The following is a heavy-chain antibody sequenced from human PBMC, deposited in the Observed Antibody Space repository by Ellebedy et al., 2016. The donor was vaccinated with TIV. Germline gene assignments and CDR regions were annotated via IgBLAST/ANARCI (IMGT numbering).Heavy chain of an antibody. CDR1: GFTFSSYW. CDR3: ASLPWEPPIFDI. J-gene: IGHJ3*02. CDR2: IKQDGSEK. D-gene: IGHD1-26*01. Sequence: GESLKISXAASGFTFSSYWMSWVRQAPGKGLEWVANIKQDGSEKYYVDSVKGRFTISRDNAKNSLYLQMNSLRAEDTAVYYCASLPWEPPIFDIWGQGTMVTVSS. V-gene: IGHV3-7*03.